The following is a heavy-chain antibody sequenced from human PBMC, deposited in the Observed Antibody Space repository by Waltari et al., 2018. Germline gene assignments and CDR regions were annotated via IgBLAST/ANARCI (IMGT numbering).Heavy chain of an antibody. Sequence: EVQLVESGGGSVQPGGSLRLSCSASGFLFSRYWMHWVRQGPGEGLVGVSRMTGDGSSTTYADSVQGRFTTTRDNAKNTLYLEMNSLRTEDTGVYYCAREENYDYAMDVWGQGTTVTVSS. CDR2: MTGDGSST. J-gene: IGHJ6*02. CDR1: GFLFSRYW. V-gene: IGHV3-74*01. CDR3: AREENYDYAMDV.